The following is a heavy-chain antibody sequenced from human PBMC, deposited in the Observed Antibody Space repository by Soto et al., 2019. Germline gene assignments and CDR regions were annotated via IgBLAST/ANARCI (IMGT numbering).Heavy chain of an antibody. CDR1: GYTLTELS. Sequence: ASVKVSCKVSGYTLTELSMHWVRQAPGKGLEWMGGFDPEDGETIYAQKFQGRVTMTEDTSTDTAYMELSSLRSEDTAVYYCETDGGIAVAGYQFDYWGQGTLVTVSS. J-gene: IGHJ4*02. CDR3: ETDGGIAVAGYQFDY. D-gene: IGHD6-19*01. CDR2: FDPEDGET. V-gene: IGHV1-24*01.